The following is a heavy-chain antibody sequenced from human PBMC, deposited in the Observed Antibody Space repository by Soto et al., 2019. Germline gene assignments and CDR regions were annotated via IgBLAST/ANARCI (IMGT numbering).Heavy chain of an antibody. CDR2: IYWDDDK. D-gene: IGHD3-16*01. J-gene: IGHJ5*02. V-gene: IGHV2-5*02. CDR3: AHILYDYVWGTNWFDP. Sequence: QITLKESGPPLVKPTQTLTLTCTFSGFSLSTSGVGVGWIRQPPGKALEWLALIYWDDDKRYSPSLKSRLTITKDPSKNQVVLTMTNMEPVDTATYYCAHILYDYVWGTNWFDPWGQGTLVTVSS. CDR1: GFSLSTSGVG.